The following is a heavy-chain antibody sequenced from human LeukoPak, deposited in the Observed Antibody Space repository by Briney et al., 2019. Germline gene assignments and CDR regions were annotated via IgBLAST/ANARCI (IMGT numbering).Heavy chain of an antibody. J-gene: IGHJ4*02. CDR3: AREQGGSGWSGFDY. CDR1: GFTLRNYA. CDR2: ISIDGSRQ. Sequence: GGSLRLSCAPSIGFTLRNYAIHWVRQAPGKGLEWVAVISIDGSRQHYADFMVGRFTISRDNSKNTVSLQMSSLRTEDTAVYFCAREQGGSGWSGFDYWGQGTLVTVSS. V-gene: IGHV3-30*15. D-gene: IGHD6-19*01.